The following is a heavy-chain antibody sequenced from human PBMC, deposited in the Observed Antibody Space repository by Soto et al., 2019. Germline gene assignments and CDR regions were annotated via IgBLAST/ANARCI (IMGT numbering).Heavy chain of an antibody. D-gene: IGHD3-22*01. CDR2: ISGGGGST. CDR3: AKGVTYDSSGYYIDY. Sequence: GGSLRLSCAASGFTFSTYAMGWVRQAPGKGPEWVSAISGGGGSTYYADSVKGRFTISRDNSKNTLYLQMNSLRAENTAVYYCAKGVTYDSSGYYIDYWGQGT. V-gene: IGHV3-23*01. CDR1: GFTFSTYA. J-gene: IGHJ4*02.